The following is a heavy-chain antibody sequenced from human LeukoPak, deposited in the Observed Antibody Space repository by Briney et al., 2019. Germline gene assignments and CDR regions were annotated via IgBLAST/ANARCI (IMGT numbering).Heavy chain of an antibody. J-gene: IGHJ4*02. D-gene: IGHD5-12*01. Sequence: PGRSLRFSCAASGFTFSSYGMHWVRQAPGKGLEWVAVISYDGSNKYYADSVKGRFTISRDNSKNTLYLQMNSLRAEDTAVYYCAVIVATITGPGDYWGQGTLVTVSS. V-gene: IGHV3-30*03. CDR1: GFTFSSYG. CDR3: AVIVATITGPGDY. CDR2: ISYDGSNK.